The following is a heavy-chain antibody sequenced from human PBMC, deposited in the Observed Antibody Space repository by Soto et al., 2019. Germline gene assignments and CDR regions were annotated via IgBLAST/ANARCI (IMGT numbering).Heavy chain of an antibody. CDR1: GFIFENFG. CDR3: AKNQGVELVPLATVDWFDP. Sequence: GGSLRLSCAASGFIFENFGMSWVRQAPGKGLEWVSSISGSGFKKYYADSVKGRFTISRDNSKSTVYLELNNLSAEDTAVYHCAKNQGVELVPLATVDWFDPWGQGSVVTV. D-gene: IGHD1-26*01. CDR2: ISGSGFKK. V-gene: IGHV3-23*01. J-gene: IGHJ5*02.